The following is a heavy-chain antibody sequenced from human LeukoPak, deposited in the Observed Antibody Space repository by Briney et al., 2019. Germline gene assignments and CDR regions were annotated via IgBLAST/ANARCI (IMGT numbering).Heavy chain of an antibody. D-gene: IGHD6-19*01. CDR2: ISGSGGST. CDR3: ARGITVAPEGADDY. CDR1: GFTLSTYA. V-gene: IGHV3-23*01. J-gene: IGHJ4*02. Sequence: PGGSLRLSRATSGFTLSTYAMSWVRPAPGKGLEWVSAISGSGGSTYYADSVKGRFTISRDNSKNTLYLQMNSLIAEDTAVYYCARGITVAPEGADDYWGQGTLVTVSS.